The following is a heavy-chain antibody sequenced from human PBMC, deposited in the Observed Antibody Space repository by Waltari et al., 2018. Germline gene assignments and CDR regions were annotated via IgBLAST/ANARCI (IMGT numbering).Heavy chain of an antibody. V-gene: IGHV3-7*01. Sequence: EVQLVESGGGLVQPGRSLRLSCAASGFTFSSYWMTWVRQAPGKGLEWVANIKPDGSETNYVDSVEGRLTISRDNAKNSLYLQMNSLRAEDSAVYYCAREKFVVPANSWFDPWGQGTLVTVSS. D-gene: IGHD2-2*01. CDR1: GFTFSSYW. J-gene: IGHJ5*02. CDR2: IKPDGSET. CDR3: AREKFVVPANSWFDP.